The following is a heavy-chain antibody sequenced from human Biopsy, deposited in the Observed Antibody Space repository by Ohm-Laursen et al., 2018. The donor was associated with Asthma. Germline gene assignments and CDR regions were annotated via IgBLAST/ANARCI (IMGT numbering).Heavy chain of an antibody. J-gene: IGHJ6*02. CDR1: GGMFGNYA. CDR2: LIPVLGTA. D-gene: IGHD5-12*01. V-gene: IGHV1-69*13. Sequence: SVKVSCKASGGMFGNYAISWVRQAPGLGLEWMGGLIPVLGTADYAPMFEGRVTITADESTSTAYLELTSLRFEDTAVYYCARGYSGTDRIVYYYSGMEVWGQGTTVTVSS. CDR3: ARGYSGTDRIVYYYSGMEV.